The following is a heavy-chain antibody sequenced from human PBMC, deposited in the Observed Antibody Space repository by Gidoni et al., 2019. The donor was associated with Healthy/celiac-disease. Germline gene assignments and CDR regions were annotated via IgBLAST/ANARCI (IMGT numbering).Heavy chain of an antibody. CDR1: GFTFSCYA. J-gene: IGHJ4*02. CDR2: ISYDGRNK. D-gene: IGHD6-19*01. CDR3: ARESVYSSGFDY. V-gene: IGHV3-30*04. Sequence: GQRVESGGGVVQPGRSRRLSGAAPGFTFSCYAMHWVRQAPGKGLEWVAVISYDGRNKYYADSVKGRFTISRDNYKNTLYLQMNSLRAEDTAVYYCARESVYSSGFDYWGQGTLVTVSS.